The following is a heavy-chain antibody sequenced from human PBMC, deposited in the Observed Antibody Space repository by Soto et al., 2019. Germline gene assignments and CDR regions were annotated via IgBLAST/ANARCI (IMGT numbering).Heavy chain of an antibody. V-gene: IGHV4-34*01. D-gene: IGHD3-9*01. CDR2: INHSGST. CDR3: ARGLSHILTGYYTPLWFDP. CDR1: GGSFSGYY. Sequence: SETLSLTCAVYGGSFSGYYWSWIRQPPGKGLEWIGEINHSGSTNYNPSLKSRVTISVDTSKNQFSLKLSSVTAADTAVYYCARGLSHILTGYYTPLWFDPWGQGTLVTVSS. J-gene: IGHJ5*02.